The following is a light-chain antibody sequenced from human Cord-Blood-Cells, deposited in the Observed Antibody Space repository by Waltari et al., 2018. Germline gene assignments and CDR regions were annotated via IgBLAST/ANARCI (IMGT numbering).Light chain of an antibody. J-gene: IGLJ3*02. CDR2: GKN. CDR1: SLRSYY. CDR3: NSRDSSGNHLV. V-gene: IGLV3-19*01. Sequence: SSELTQAPAVSVALGQTVRITCQGDSLRSYYASWYQQKPGQAPVLVIYGKNNRPSGIPDRSSGSSSGNTASLTITGAQAEDEADYYCNSRDSSGNHLVFGGGTKLTVL.